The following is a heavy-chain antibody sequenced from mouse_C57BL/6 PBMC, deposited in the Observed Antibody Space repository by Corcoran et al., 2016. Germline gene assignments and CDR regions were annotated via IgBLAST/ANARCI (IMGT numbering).Heavy chain of an antibody. Sequence: EVQLQQSGPELVKPGASVKISCKASGYTFTDYYMNWVKQSHGKSLEWIGDINPNNGGTSYNQKFKGKATLTVDKSSSTAYMELRSLTSEDSAVYYCARRHFPPTYFDYWGQGTTLTVSS. CDR1: GYTFTDYY. CDR2: INPNNGGT. V-gene: IGHV1-26*01. CDR3: ARRHFPPTYFDY. D-gene: IGHD3-1*01. J-gene: IGHJ2*01.